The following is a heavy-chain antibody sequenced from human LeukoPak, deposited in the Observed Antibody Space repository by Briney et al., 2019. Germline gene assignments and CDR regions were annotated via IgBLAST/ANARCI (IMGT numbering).Heavy chain of an antibody. CDR2: FYYSGNS. V-gene: IGHV4-59*01. CDR3: ASGTYGSDY. J-gene: IGHJ4*02. CDR1: GGSISSYY. Sequence: PSETLSLTCTVSGGSISSYYWTWIRQPPGKGLEWVGYFYYSGNSNYNPSLKSRVTMSVDTSKNQFSLKLTSVTAADTAVYYCASGTYGSDYWGQGTLVTVSS. D-gene: IGHD3-10*01.